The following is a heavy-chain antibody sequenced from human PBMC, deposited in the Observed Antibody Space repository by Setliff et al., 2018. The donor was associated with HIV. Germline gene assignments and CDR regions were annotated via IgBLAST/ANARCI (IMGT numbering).Heavy chain of an antibody. V-gene: IGHV1-69*13. CDR2: IIHLFNTP. CDR1: GYTLTELS. CDR3: ARRHMATVEYYFDY. J-gene: IGHJ4*02. D-gene: IGHD4-4*01. Sequence: SVKVSCKVSGYTLTELSIHWVRQAAGQGLEWMGGIIHLFNTPKYAQKFQGRLTITADESTNTAYMELSSLTSEDTAIYYCARRHMATVEYYFDYWGQGTLVTVSS.